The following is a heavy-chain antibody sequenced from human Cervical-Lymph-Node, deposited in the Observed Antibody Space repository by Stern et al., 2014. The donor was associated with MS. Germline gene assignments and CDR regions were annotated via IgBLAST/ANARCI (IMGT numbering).Heavy chain of an antibody. V-gene: IGHV4-39*01. J-gene: IGHJ5*02. Sequence: QVQLQESGPGLVKPSETLSLTCAVSGDSISSYTHYWAWIRQPPGKGLEWIGSVYYSGATYYNPSLRSPVTIPVDTPKNHFSLGLNSVTAADTAVYYCAKHACTGAACPFNLWGQGTLVTVSS. D-gene: IGHD2-8*02. CDR2: VYYSGAT. CDR3: AKHACTGAACPFNL. CDR1: GDSISSYTHY.